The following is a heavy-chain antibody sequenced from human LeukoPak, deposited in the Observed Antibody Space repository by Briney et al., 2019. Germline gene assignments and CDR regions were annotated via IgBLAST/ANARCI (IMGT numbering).Heavy chain of an antibody. D-gene: IGHD4-17*01. CDR1: GFTFSNYA. V-gene: IGHV3-23*01. CDR3: ARGGNHGDYWYFDL. CDR2: ISGSGDGT. Sequence: AGGSLRLSCVASGFTFSNYAMGWARQAPGKGLEGGSDISGSGDGTYYADSVKGRITISSDNAETSLHLQMNSPRAEDTAVYYCARGGNHGDYWYFDLWGRGTLVTVSS. J-gene: IGHJ2*01.